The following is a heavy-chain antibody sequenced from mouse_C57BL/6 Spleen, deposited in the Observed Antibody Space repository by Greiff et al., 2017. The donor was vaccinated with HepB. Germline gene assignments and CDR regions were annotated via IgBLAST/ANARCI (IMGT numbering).Heavy chain of an antibody. CDR1: GYTFTGYW. Sequence: QVQLQQSGAELMKPGASVKLSCKATGYTFTGYWIEWVKQRPGHGLEWIGEILPGSGSTNYNQKFKGKATLTVDTSSSTAYMQLSSLTSEDSAVYYCARGSNWYYFDYWGQGTTLTVSS. D-gene: IGHD4-1*01. CDR2: ILPGSGST. J-gene: IGHJ2*01. V-gene: IGHV1-9*01. CDR3: ARGSNWYYFDY.